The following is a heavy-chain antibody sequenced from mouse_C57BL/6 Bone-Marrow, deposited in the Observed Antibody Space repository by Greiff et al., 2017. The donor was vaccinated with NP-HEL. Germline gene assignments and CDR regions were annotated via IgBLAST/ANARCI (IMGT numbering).Heavy chain of an antibody. CDR3: ARRLGSYYAMDY. Sequence: VQLQQSGAELARPGASVKMSCKASGYTFTSYTMHWVKQRPGQGLEWIGYINPSSGYTKYNQKFKDKATLTADKSSSTAYMQLSSLPSEDSAVYYCARRLGSYYAMDYWGQGTSVTVSS. CDR2: INPSSGYT. V-gene: IGHV1-4*01. J-gene: IGHJ4*01. CDR1: GYTFTSYT. D-gene: IGHD2-2*01.